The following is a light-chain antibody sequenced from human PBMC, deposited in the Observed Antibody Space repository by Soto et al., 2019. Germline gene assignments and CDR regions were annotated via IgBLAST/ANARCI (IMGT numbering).Light chain of an antibody. Sequence: EIVMTQSPATLSVSPGGRATLSCRASQSISDTLAWYQQKPGQAPRRLIYGASTRATGFPARFSGSGSGTDFTLTISSLQSEDFAVYYCQQYKNWPWTFGQATKVEIK. CDR3: QQYKNWPWT. CDR1: QSISDT. V-gene: IGKV3-15*01. CDR2: GAS. J-gene: IGKJ1*01.